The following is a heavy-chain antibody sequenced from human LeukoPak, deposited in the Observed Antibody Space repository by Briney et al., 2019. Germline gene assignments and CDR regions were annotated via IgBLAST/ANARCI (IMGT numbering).Heavy chain of an antibody. CDR2: ISPTGSTT. D-gene: IGHD6-6*01. V-gene: IGHV3-74*01. J-gene: IGHJ4*02. CDR3: ARGPNSNWSGLDF. Sequence: GGSLRLSCTAPGFSFSGHWMHWARQLPGKGLVWVSRISPTGSTTSYADSVKGRFTVSRDNAKNTLYLQVNNLRAEDTAVYYCARGPNSNWSGLDFWGQGTLLTVSS. CDR1: GFSFSGHW.